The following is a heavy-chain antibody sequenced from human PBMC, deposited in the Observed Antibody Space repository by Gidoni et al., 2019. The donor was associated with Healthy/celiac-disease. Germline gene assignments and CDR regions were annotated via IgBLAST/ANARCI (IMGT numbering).Heavy chain of an antibody. D-gene: IGHD6-13*01. V-gene: IGHV1-69*01. CDR3: ARASIAWYSSSWNEY. CDR1: GGTFSSYA. Sequence: QVQLVQSGAEVKKPGSSVKVYCKASGGTFSSYAISWVRQAPGQGLEWMGGFIPIFGTANYAQKVQGRVTITADEATSTAYMELSSLRSEDTAVYYCARASIAWYSSSWNEYWGQGTLVTVSS. CDR2: FIPIFGTA. J-gene: IGHJ4*02.